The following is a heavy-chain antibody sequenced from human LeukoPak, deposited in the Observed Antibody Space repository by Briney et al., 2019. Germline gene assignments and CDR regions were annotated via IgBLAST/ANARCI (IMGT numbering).Heavy chain of an antibody. V-gene: IGHV3-30*04. D-gene: IGHD3-22*01. CDR2: ISYDGSNK. Sequence: GRSLRLSCAASGFTFSSYAMHWVRQAPGKGLEWVAVISYDGSNKYYADSVKGRFTISRDNSKNTLYLQMNSLRAEDTAVYYCAKDSSYMIVVVIFDYWGQGTLVTVSS. CDR1: GFTFSSYA. CDR3: AKDSSYMIVVVIFDY. J-gene: IGHJ4*02.